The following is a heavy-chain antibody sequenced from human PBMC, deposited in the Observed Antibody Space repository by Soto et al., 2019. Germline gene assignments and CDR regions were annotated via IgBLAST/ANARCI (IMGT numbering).Heavy chain of an antibody. CDR1: GGTFSSYA. CDR2: IIPIFGTA. D-gene: IGHD2-2*01. CDR3: ARGEDCSSTSCYAGFDP. J-gene: IGHJ5*02. Sequence: ASVKVSCKASGGTFSSYAISWVRQAPGQGLEWMGGIIPIFGTANYAQKFQGRVTITADESTSTAYMELSSLRSEDTAVYYCARGEDCSSTSCYAGFDPWGQGTLVTVSS. V-gene: IGHV1-69*13.